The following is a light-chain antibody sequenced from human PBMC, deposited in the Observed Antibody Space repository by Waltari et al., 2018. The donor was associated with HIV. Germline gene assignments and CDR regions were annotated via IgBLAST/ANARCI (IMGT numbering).Light chain of an antibody. V-gene: IGLV2-18*02. CDR2: EVT. J-gene: IGLJ3*02. Sequence: QSALTQPHSLSRSLGQPLPISCTGTPSDIGASNRVSWYQQSPGTAPKLRIYEVTHRPSWVPVRFSGSKSGNTASLTISGLQADDEADYYCSSYTTSSTWVFGGGTKLTVL. CDR3: SSYTTSSTWV. CDR1: PSDIGASNR.